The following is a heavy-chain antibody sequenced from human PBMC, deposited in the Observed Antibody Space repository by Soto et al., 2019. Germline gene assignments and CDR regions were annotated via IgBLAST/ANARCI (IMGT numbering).Heavy chain of an antibody. Sequence: QVQLVQSGAEVKKPGASVKVSCKASGYTFITYGVSWVRQAPGQGLDWLGWISTYNGNTWYAEGLQGRVTMTTDTTTNTAYMELRNLRSDDTAVYYCARGPTDYYDNSANYFLDYWGQGTLVTVSS. CDR3: ARGPTDYYDNSANYFLDY. CDR2: ISTYNGNT. CDR1: GYTFITYG. J-gene: IGHJ4*02. V-gene: IGHV1-18*01. D-gene: IGHD3-22*01.